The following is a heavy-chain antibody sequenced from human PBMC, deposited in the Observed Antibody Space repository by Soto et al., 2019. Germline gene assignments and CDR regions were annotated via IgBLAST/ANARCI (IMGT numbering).Heavy chain of an antibody. Sequence: QVQLQESGPGLVKPSETLSLTCTVSGGSISSYYWSWIRQPPGKGLEWIGYIYYSGSTNYNPSLKSRVTISVDTSKNQFSLKLSSVTAADTAVYYCAREEYSSSYNWFDPWGQGTLVTVSS. J-gene: IGHJ5*02. CDR3: AREEYSSSYNWFDP. CDR1: GGSISSYY. CDR2: IYYSGST. V-gene: IGHV4-59*01. D-gene: IGHD6-6*01.